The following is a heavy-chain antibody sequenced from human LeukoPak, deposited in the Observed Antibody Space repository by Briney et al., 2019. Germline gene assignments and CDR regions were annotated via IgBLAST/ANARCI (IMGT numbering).Heavy chain of an antibody. V-gene: IGHV1-2*02. D-gene: IGHD2-2*01. CDR2: INPNSGGT. CDR3: ARTPVNIVVVPAAMLYYFDY. CDR1: GYTFTSYG. Sequence: ASVKVSCKASGYTFTSYGINWVRQAPGQGLEWMGWINPNSGGTNYAQKFQGRVTMTRDTSISTAYMELSRLRSDDTAVYYCARTPVNIVVVPAAMLYYFDYWGQGTLVTVSS. J-gene: IGHJ4*02.